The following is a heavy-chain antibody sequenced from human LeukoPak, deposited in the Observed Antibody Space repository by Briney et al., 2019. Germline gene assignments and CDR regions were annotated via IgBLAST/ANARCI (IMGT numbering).Heavy chain of an antibody. D-gene: IGHD2-21*02. Sequence: SETLSLTCTVSGGSISSSSYYWGWIRQPPGKGLEWIGSIYYSGSTYYNSSLKSRVTISVDTSKNQFSLKLSSVTAADTAVYYCARGGYCGGDCYFYYWGQGTLVTVSS. J-gene: IGHJ4*02. CDR2: IYYSGST. CDR1: GGSISSSSYY. V-gene: IGHV4-39*07. CDR3: ARGGYCGGDCYFYY.